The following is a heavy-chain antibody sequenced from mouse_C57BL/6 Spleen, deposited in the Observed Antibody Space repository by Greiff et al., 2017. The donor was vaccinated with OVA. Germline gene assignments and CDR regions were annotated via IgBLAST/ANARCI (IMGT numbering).Heavy chain of an antibody. J-gene: IGHJ1*03. CDR3: ASSTAVATGGYFDV. Sequence: QSGAELVRPGASVKMSCKASGYTFTSYNMHWVKQTPRQGLEWIGAIYPGNGDTSYNQKFKGKATLTVDKSSSTAYMQLSSLTSEDSAVYFCASSTAVATGGYFDVWGTGTTVTVSS. CDR1: GYTFTSYN. CDR2: IYPGNGDT. V-gene: IGHV1-12*01. D-gene: IGHD1-1*01.